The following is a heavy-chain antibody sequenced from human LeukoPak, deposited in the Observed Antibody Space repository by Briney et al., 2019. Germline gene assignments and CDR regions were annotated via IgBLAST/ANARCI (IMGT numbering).Heavy chain of an antibody. Sequence: GASVKVSCKASGYTFTGYYMHWVRQAPGQGLEWMGWINPNSGGTNYAQKFQGRVTMTRDTSISTAYMELSSLRSEDTAVYYCARGVGTTVYYYYLDVWGKGTTVTVSS. V-gene: IGHV1-2*02. CDR3: ARGVGTTVYYYYLDV. CDR1: GYTFTGYY. CDR2: INPNSGGT. D-gene: IGHD4-17*01. J-gene: IGHJ6*03.